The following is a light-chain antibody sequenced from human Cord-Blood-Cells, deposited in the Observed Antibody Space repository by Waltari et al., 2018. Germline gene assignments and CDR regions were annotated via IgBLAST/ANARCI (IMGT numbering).Light chain of an antibody. Sequence: EIVLTQSPDTLSLSPGERATLSCRASQRVSSSYLAWYQQKPGQSPRLPIYGASNRATGIPDRFSGSGSGTDFTLTISRLEPEDFAVYYCQQYGSSPWTFGQGTKVEIK. J-gene: IGKJ1*01. CDR1: QRVSSSY. CDR2: GAS. CDR3: QQYGSSPWT. V-gene: IGKV3-20*01.